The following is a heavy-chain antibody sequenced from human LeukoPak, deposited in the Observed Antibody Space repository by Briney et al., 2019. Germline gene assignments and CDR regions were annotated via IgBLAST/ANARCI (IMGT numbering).Heavy chain of an antibody. D-gene: IGHD2-15*01. V-gene: IGHV3-23*01. J-gene: IGHJ4*02. CDR3: GKTTVGYSSGRYPGWPVDY. CDR1: GFTFNSYA. Sequence: PGGSLRLSCAASGFTFNSYAMYWVRQAPGKGLEWISGIFGSGGSPLYADSVKGRFTISRDNSQEIVYLQLDSLRVEDTALYYCGKTTVGYSSGRYPGWPVDYWGQGALVTVSS. CDR2: IFGSGGSP.